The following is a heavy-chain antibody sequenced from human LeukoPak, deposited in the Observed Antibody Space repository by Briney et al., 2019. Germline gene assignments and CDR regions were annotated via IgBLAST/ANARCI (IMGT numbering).Heavy chain of an antibody. J-gene: IGHJ5*02. V-gene: IGHV4-39*07. D-gene: IGHD3-9*01. CDR1: GGSISSSSYY. Sequence: SETLSLTCTVSGGSISSSSYYWGWIRQPPGKGPEWIGSIYYSGSTNYNPSLKSRVAISVDTSENQFSLKLSSVTAADTALYYCARAYYDILTGYYGEGFDPWGQGTLVTVSS. CDR2: IYYSGST. CDR3: ARAYYDILTGYYGEGFDP.